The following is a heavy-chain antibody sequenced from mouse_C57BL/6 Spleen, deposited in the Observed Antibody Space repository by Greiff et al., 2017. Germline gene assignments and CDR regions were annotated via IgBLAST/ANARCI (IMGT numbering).Heavy chain of an antibody. CDR2: INPSNGGT. J-gene: IGHJ2*01. CDR1: GSTFTSYW. Sequence: ASGSTFTSYWMHWVKQRPGQGLEWIGNINPSNGGTNYNEKFKSKATLTVDKSSSTAYMQLSSLTSEDSAVYYCAGSNYFDYWGQGTTLTVSS. D-gene: IGHD1-1*01. V-gene: IGHV1-53*01. CDR3: AGSNYFDY.